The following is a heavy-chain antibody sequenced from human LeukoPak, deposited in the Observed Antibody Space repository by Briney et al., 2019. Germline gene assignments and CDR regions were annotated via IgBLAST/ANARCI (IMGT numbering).Heavy chain of an antibody. D-gene: IGHD3-16*02. J-gene: IGHJ4*02. CDR1: GFTFRNYV. Sequence: PGGSLRLSRTASGFTFRNYVMNWVRRAPGKGLEWVSGISGSGAGTNYADSVKGRLTISRDNSKNTLNLEMNSRRVDDTAVYYCARASRVTFGGVIDNWGQGTLVTVSS. V-gene: IGHV3-23*01. CDR3: ARASRVTFGGVIDN. CDR2: ISGSGAGT.